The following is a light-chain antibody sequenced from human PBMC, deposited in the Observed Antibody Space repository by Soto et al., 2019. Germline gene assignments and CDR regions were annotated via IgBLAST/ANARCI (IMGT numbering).Light chain of an antibody. V-gene: IGLV2-14*01. CDR3: SSYTSSSTLYV. CDR2: DVS. Sequence: QSVLTQSASLSGSPGQSITISCTGTSSDVGGYNYVSWYQQHPGKAPKLMIYDVSNRPSGVSNRFSGSKSGNTASLTISGLQAEDEADYYCSSYTSSSTLYVFGTGTKVTVL. J-gene: IGLJ1*01. CDR1: SSDVGGYNY.